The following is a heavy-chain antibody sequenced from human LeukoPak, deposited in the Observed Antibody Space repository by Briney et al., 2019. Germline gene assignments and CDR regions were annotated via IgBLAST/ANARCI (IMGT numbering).Heavy chain of an antibody. CDR3: ARLDITIIPY. J-gene: IGHJ4*02. V-gene: IGHV1-2*02. D-gene: IGHD3-22*01. Sequence: ASVEVSCKASGYTFTGYYMHWVRQAPGQGLEWLGWINPNSGGTNYAQKFQGRITMTRDTSITTAYMELSSLTSDDTAVYYCARLDITIIPYWGQGTLVTVSS. CDR1: GYTFTGYY. CDR2: INPNSGGT.